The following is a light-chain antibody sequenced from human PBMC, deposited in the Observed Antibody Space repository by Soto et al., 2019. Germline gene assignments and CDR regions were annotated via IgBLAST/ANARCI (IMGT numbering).Light chain of an antibody. Sequence: QSALTHPPSVSGAPGQRVTISCTGSSSNIWAGHDVHWYQQLPGTAPKLLLYGNGNRPSGVPDRFSGSKSGTSASLAITGLQADDEADYYCQSYDSSLSGSAVFGTGTKVTVL. CDR1: SSNIWAGHD. CDR2: GNG. V-gene: IGLV1-40*01. CDR3: QSYDSSLSGSAV. J-gene: IGLJ1*01.